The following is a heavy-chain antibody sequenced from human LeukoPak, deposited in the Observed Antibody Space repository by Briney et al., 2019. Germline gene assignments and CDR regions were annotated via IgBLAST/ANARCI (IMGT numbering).Heavy chain of an antibody. V-gene: IGHV1-69*13. CDR3: ARDTYSSSGEYYFDY. D-gene: IGHD6-13*01. J-gene: IGHJ4*02. Sequence: SVKVSCKASGGTFSSYAISWVRQAPGQGLEWMGGIIPIFGTANYAQKFQGRVTITADESTSTAYMELSSLRSEDTAVYYCARDTYSSSGEYYFDYWGQGNLVTVSS. CDR1: GGTFSSYA. CDR2: IIPIFGTA.